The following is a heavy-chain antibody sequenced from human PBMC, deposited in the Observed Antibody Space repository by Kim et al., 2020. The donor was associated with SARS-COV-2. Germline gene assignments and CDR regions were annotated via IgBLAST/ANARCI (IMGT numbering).Heavy chain of an antibody. CDR3: ARHKDLYYDSRAKIYYNWFDP. J-gene: IGHJ5*02. V-gene: IGHV4-39*01. CDR2: IYYSGST. CDR1: GGSVSSSNYY. D-gene: IGHD3-22*01. Sequence: SETLSLTCTVSGGSVSSSNYYWGWIRQPPGKGLEWIGSIYYSGSTFYNPSLKSRVTISVDTSKNQFSLNLSAVTAADTAVYFCARHKDLYYDSRAKIYYNWFDPWGQGTLVTVSS.